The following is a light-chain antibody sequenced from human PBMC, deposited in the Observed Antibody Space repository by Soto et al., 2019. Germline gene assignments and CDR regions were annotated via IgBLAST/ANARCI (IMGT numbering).Light chain of an antibody. CDR3: HQSYNTPLT. V-gene: IGKV1-39*01. CDR1: QSISNY. CDR2: AAS. J-gene: IGKJ4*01. Sequence: DLQMTQSPSSLSASVGDRVTITCRASQSISNYLNWYQQKPGKAPKLLIYAASSLQSGVPSRFSGSGSETDFTLTISSLQPEDFATYYCHQSYNTPLTFGGGTKVEIK.